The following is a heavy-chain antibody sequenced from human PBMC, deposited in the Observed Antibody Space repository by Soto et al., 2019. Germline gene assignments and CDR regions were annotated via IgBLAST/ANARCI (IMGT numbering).Heavy chain of an antibody. CDR3: ARGGGWSNFDY. Sequence: SETLSLTCAVYGGSFSGYYWSWTRQPPGKGLEWIGEINHSGSTNYNPSLKSRVTISVDTSKNQFSLKLSSVTAADTAVYYCARGGGWSNFDYWGQGTLVTVSS. D-gene: IGHD6-19*01. CDR1: GGSFSGYY. CDR2: INHSGST. J-gene: IGHJ4*02. V-gene: IGHV4-34*01.